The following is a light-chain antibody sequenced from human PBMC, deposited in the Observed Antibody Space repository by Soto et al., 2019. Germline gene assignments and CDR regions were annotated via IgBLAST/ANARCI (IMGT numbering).Light chain of an antibody. CDR1: QSVSSSY. CDR3: QQYGSSPPWT. J-gene: IGKJ1*01. CDR2: GAS. Sequence: EIVLTQSPGTLSLSPGERATLSCRASQSVSSSYLAGYQQKPGQAPRLLIYGASSRATGIPDRFSGSGSVTDVTLTISRLAPEDFAVYYCQQYGSSPPWTFGQGTKVEIK. V-gene: IGKV3-20*01.